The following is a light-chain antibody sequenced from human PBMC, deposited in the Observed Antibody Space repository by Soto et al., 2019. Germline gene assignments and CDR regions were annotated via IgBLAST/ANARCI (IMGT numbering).Light chain of an antibody. J-gene: IGKJ4*01. V-gene: IGKV1-39*01. CDR3: QQSYSTLLT. CDR1: QSISSY. Sequence: DIQMTQSPSSLSASVGDRVTITCRASQSISSYLNCYQQKPGKAPKLLIYAATSLQSGDPSRFSGSGSGTDFTLTISSLQPEDFATYYCQQSYSTLLTFGGGTEVEIK. CDR2: AAT.